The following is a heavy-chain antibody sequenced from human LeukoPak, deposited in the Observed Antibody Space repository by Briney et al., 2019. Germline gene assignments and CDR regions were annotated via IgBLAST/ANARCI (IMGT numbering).Heavy chain of an antibody. CDR1: SGSISTYY. J-gene: IGHJ4*02. CDR2: IYYSGST. CDR3: ARGGAVDPLLLDY. V-gene: IGHV4-59*01. Sequence: PSETLSLTCTVSSGSISTYYWSWIRQPPGKGLEWIGYIYYSGSTNYNPSLKSRVTISVDTSKNQFSLKLSSVTAADTAVYYCARGGAVDPLLLDYWGQGTLVTVSS. D-gene: IGHD6-19*01.